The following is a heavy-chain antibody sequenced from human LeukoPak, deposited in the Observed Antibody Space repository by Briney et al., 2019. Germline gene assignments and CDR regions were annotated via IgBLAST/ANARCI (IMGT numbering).Heavy chain of an antibody. D-gene: IGHD3-10*01. V-gene: IGHV3-48*03. J-gene: IGHJ6*02. CDR3: ASTGRDYYYGMDV. CDR2: ISSSGSTI. CDR1: GFTFSSYE. Sequence: PGGSLRLSCAASGFTFSSYEMNWVRQAPGKGLEWVSYISSSGSTIYYADSVKGRFTIPRDNAKNSLYLQMNSLRAEDTAVYYCASTGRDYYYGMDVWGQGTTVTVSS.